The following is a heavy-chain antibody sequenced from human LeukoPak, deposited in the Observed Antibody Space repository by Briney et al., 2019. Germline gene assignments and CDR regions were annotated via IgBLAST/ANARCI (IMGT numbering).Heavy chain of an antibody. CDR3: ARDAFSSWCLDY. D-gene: IGHD6-13*01. Sequence: GASVKVSCKASSYTFTSYGISWVRQAPGQGLEWLGWISAYNGNTNYALNLQGRVTMTTDTSTTTAYMELRSLRSDDTAVYYCARDAFSSWCLDYWGQGTLVTVSS. CDR1: SYTFTSYG. J-gene: IGHJ4*02. CDR2: ISAYNGNT. V-gene: IGHV1-18*01.